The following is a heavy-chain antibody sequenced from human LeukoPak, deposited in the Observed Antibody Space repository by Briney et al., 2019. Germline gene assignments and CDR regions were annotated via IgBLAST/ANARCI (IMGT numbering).Heavy chain of an antibody. J-gene: IGHJ1*01. CDR2: IYYSGST. CDR1: GGSINSYY. CDR3: ARRLLGYCSGGSCYSGYFQH. Sequence: SETLSPTCTVSGGSINSYYWSWIRQPPGKGLEWIGYIYYSGSTNSNPSLKSRVTISVDTSKNQFSLKLSSVTAADTAMYYCARRLLGYCSGGSCYSGYFQHWGQGTLVTVSS. V-gene: IGHV4-59*12. D-gene: IGHD2-15*01.